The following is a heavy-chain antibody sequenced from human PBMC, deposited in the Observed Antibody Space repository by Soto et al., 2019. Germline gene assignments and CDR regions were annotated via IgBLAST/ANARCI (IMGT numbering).Heavy chain of an antibody. CDR3: ARHTSRGYSSSWYSED. D-gene: IGHD6-13*01. CDR2: TYYSAGT. Sequence: SETLSLTCNVSGGSVGSSSYYWGWIRQAPGKGLEWIVSTYYSAGTYYNPSLKSRVTTSLDASKNQFSLTVTSVTAADTAIYYCARHTSRGYSSSWYSEDWGQGTPVTGSS. CDR1: GGSVGSSSYY. J-gene: IGHJ4*02. V-gene: IGHV4-39*01.